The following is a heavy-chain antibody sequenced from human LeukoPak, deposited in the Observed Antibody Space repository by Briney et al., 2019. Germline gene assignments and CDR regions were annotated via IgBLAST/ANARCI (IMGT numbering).Heavy chain of an antibody. D-gene: IGHD2-2*01. Sequence: ASETLSLTCAVYGGSFSGYYWSWIRQPPGKGLEWIGEINHSGSTNYNPSLKSRVTISVDTSKNQFSLKLSSVTAADTAVYYCARQDIVVVPAATDYWGQGTLVTVSS. CDR1: GGSFSGYY. V-gene: IGHV4-34*01. CDR3: ARQDIVVVPAATDY. J-gene: IGHJ4*02. CDR2: INHSGST.